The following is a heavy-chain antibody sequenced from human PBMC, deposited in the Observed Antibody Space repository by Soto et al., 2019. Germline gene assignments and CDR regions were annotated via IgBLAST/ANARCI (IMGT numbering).Heavy chain of an antibody. CDR1: GDSISNLDYF. J-gene: IGHJ5*01. CDR2: IYKSATT. CDR3: ARGRYCLTGRCFPNWFDS. D-gene: IGHD7-27*01. V-gene: IGHV4-30-4*01. Sequence: SETLSLTCSVSGDSISNLDYFWAWIRQPPGQALEYIGYIYKSATTYYNPSFESRVAISVDTSKSQFSLNVTSVTAADTAVYFCARGRYCLTGRCFPNWFDSWGQGARVTVS.